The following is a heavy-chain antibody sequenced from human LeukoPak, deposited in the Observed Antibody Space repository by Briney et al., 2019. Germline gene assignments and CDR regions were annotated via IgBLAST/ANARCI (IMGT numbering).Heavy chain of an antibody. D-gene: IGHD6-19*01. V-gene: IGHV1-2*02. CDR3: ARGRGQWLVLSDV. CDR2: INPNGGGT. CDR1: GYTFTGYY. J-gene: IGHJ6*02. Sequence: ASVKVSCKASGYTFTGYYMHWVRQAPGQGLEWMGWINPNGGGTNYAQKFQGRVTMTRDTSISTAYMELSRLRSDDTAVYYCARGRGQWLVLSDVWGQGTTVTVSS.